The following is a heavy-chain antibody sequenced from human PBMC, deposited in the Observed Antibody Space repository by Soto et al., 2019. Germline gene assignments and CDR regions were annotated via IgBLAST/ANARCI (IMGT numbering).Heavy chain of an antibody. D-gene: IGHD5-12*01. CDR1: GGSFSGYY. Sequence: PSETLSLTCAVYGGSFSGYYWSWIRQPPGKGLEWIGEINHSGSTNYNPSLKSRVTISVDTSKNQFSLKLSSVTAADTAVYYCARGGRWLRLRDHYYYYMDVWGKGTTVTVSS. V-gene: IGHV4-34*01. J-gene: IGHJ6*03. CDR2: INHSGST. CDR3: ARGGRWLRLRDHYYYYMDV.